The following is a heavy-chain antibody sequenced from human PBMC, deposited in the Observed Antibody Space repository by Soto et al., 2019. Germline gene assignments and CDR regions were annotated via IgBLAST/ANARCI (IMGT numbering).Heavy chain of an antibody. V-gene: IGHV3-30-3*01. CDR3: ARSDGYNKIEY. CDR2: ISFDGSNK. Sequence: DLVESGGGVVQPGRSLRLSCAASGFSFIDSAMHWVRQAPGKGLEWVAVISFDGSNKFYGEPVKGRFTISRDDSKNSLYLQMNGLRAEDTAVYYCARSDGYNKIEYWGQGTLVTVSS. J-gene: IGHJ4*02. D-gene: IGHD6-25*01. CDR1: GFSFIDSA.